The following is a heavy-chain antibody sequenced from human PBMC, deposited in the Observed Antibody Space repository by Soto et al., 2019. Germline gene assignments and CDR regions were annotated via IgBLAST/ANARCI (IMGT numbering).Heavy chain of an antibody. D-gene: IGHD2-15*01. CDR3: AREGEVADTEYFYL. CDR2: IIPILGIA. CDR1: GGTFSSYT. J-gene: IGHJ2*01. Sequence: SVKVSCKASGGTFSSYTISWVRQAPGQGLEWMGRIIPILGIANYAQKFQGRVTITADKSTSTAYMELSSLRSEDTAVYYCAREGEVADTEYFYLWSRGNLVTVSS. V-gene: IGHV1-69*04.